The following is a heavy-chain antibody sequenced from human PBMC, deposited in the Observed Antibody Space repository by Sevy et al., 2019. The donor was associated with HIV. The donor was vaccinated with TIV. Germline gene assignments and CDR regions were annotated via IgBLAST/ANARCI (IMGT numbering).Heavy chain of an antibody. CDR2: IYYSGST. Sequence: SETLSLTCTVSGGSISSYYWSWIRQPPGKGLEWMGYIYYSGSTNYNPSLKSRITISVDTSKNQYHLKRSSVTAADTAVYYCGGAPGRRTARADYYGMDVWGQGTTVTVSS. CDR3: GGAPGRRTARADYYGMDV. V-gene: IGHV4-59*01. CDR1: GGSISSYY. J-gene: IGHJ6*02.